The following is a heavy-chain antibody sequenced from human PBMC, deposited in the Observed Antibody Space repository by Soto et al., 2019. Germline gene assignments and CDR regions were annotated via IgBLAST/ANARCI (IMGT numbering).Heavy chain of an antibody. CDR3: AKYGNYRVTTENAFDI. V-gene: IGHV3-23*01. CDR2: VSGTGGSA. CDR1: GFTFSSYA. Sequence: EVQLLESGGGLVRPGGSLRLSCAASGFTFSSYAMTWVRQAPGKGLEWVSGVSGTGGSAYYADSVKGRFTISRDKSTNTLYLQMNSLRAEDTAVYYCAKYGNYRVTTENAFDIWGQGTMVTVSS. D-gene: IGHD2-21*02. J-gene: IGHJ3*02.